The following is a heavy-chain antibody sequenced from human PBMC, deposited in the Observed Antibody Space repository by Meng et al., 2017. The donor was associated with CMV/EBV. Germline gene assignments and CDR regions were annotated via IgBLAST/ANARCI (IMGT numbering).Heavy chain of an antibody. V-gene: IGHV1-2*02. D-gene: IGHD1-1*01. CDR2: IYPNSGGT. CDR1: GYRFSDHD. J-gene: IGHJ4*02. CDR3: VRDHNWGPDY. Sequence: QVQLVQPGAGVKSPGAAVKVSCQTSGYRFSDHDMHWVRQAPGQGLEWMGWIYPNSGGTHYAQKFQDRVTMTRDTSISTVYMELSRLTSDDTAVYYCVRDHNWGPDYWGQGTLVTVSS.